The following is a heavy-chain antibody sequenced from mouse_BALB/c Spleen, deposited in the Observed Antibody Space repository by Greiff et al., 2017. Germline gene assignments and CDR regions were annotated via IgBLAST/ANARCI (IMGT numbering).Heavy chain of an antibody. D-gene: IGHD2-3*01. J-gene: IGHJ3*01. CDR2: IYPGNSDT. V-gene: IGHV1-5*01. CDR1: GYTFTSYW. Sequence: EVQLQQSGTVLARPGASVKMSCKASGYTFTSYWMHWVKQRPGQGLEWIGAIYPGNSDTSYNQKFKGKAKLTAVTSTSTAYMELSSLTNEDSAVYYCTAVYDGYDWFAYWGQGTLVTVSA. CDR3: TAVYDGYDWFAY.